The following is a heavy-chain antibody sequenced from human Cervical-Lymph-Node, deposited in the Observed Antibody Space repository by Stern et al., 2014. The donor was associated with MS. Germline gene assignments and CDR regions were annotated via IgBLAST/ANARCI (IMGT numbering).Heavy chain of an antibody. CDR2: IIPIFGTA. Sequence: VQLVESGAEVKKPGSSVMVSCKASGGTFSSYAISWVRQAPGQGLEWMGGIIPIFGTANYAQKFQGRVTITADESTSTAYMELSSLRSEDTAVYYCARGDSSGYAYYFDYWGQGTLVTVSS. CDR1: GGTFSSYA. V-gene: IGHV1-69*01. J-gene: IGHJ4*02. D-gene: IGHD3-22*01. CDR3: ARGDSSGYAYYFDY.